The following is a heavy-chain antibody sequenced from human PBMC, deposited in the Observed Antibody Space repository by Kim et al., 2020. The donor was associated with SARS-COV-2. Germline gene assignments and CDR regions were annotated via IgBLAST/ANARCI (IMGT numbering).Heavy chain of an antibody. CDR3: TRGPGLDY. CDR1: GFTLNGYW. V-gene: IGHV3-7*04. Sequence: GGSLRLSCAASGFTLNGYWMTWVRQAPGKELEWLANINQDETEKYYVDSVKGRFSISSDNAKNSLNLQMNSLRGEDTAVDYCTRGPGLDYWGQGTLVTVS. CDR2: INQDETEK. J-gene: IGHJ4*02.